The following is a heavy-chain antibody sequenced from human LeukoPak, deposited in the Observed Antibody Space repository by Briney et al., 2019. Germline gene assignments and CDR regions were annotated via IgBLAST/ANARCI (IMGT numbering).Heavy chain of an antibody. CDR2: IKEDGSKQ. D-gene: IGHD6-19*01. CDR1: GFSFSSYW. Sequence: GGSLRLSCEASGFSFSSYWMNWVRRAPGRGLEWLANIKEDGSKQYYVDSVKGRFTISRYNAKNSLYLQMDSLRAEDTAVYYCARDPGRQYSSIADVWGQGTTVTVSS. J-gene: IGHJ6*02. V-gene: IGHV3-7*03. CDR3: ARDPGRQYSSIADV.